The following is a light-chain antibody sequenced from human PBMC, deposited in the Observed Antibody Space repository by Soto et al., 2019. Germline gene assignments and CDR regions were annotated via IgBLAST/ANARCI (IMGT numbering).Light chain of an antibody. V-gene: IGLV2-14*01. CDR2: EVS. CDR1: SSDVGGYNY. J-gene: IGLJ1*01. Sequence: QSVLTQRASVSGSPGQSITISCTGTSSDVGGYNYVSWYQQHPGKAPKLMIYEVSNRPSGVSNRFSGSKSGNTASLTISGLQAEDEADYYCSSYTSSSTLLFGTGTKVTVL. CDR3: SSYTSSSTLL.